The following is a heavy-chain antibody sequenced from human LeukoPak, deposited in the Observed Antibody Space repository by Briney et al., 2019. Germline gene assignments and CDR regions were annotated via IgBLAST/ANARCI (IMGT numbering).Heavy chain of an antibody. V-gene: IGHV3-48*01. Sequence: GGSLRLSCAASGFTFSSYSMNWVRQAPGRGLEWVSYISSSSSTIYYADSVKGRFTISRDNAKNSLYLQMNSLRAEDTAVYYCAREGNMIGARSNAFDIRGQGTMVTVSS. CDR3: AREGNMIGARSNAFDI. CDR1: GFTFSSYS. D-gene: IGHD3-22*01. CDR2: ISSSSSTI. J-gene: IGHJ3*02.